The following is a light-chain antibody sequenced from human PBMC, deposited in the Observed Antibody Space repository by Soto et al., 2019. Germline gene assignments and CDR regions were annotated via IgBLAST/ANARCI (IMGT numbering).Light chain of an antibody. Sequence: EIVMTQSPATLSVSPGERATLSCRASQSVGSNLAWYQQKPGQAPRLLIYGASTRATGIPARFSGSGSGTEFTLTINSLQSGDFAVYHCQQYNNWQLTFGGGTKVEIK. V-gene: IGKV3-15*01. CDR2: GAS. CDR3: QQYNNWQLT. J-gene: IGKJ4*01. CDR1: QSVGSN.